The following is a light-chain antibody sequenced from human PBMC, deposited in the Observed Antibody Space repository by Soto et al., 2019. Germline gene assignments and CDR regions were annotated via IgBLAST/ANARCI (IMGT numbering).Light chain of an antibody. CDR3: QQYFSTPPT. CDR1: QGIDIW. V-gene: IGKV1-12*01. J-gene: IGKJ1*01. CDR2: AAS. Sequence: DIQMTQSPSSVSASVGDRVTITCRASQGIDIWLAWYQQKPGKAPKLLIYAASSLQSGVPSRFSGSGSGTDFTLTISSLQAEDVAVYYCQQYFSTPPTFGRGTRVEIK.